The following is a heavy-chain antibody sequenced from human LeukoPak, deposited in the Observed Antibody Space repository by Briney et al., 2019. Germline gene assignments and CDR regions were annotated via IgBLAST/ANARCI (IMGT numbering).Heavy chain of an antibody. Sequence: SETLSLTCTVSGGPISSSGYYWGWIRQHPGKGLEWIGYIYYSGSTYYNPSLKSRVNISVDTSNNQFSLKVSSVTAADTAVYYCARAVVGNYCDYWGQGTLVTVSS. V-gene: IGHV4-31*03. CDR1: GGPISSSGYY. CDR2: IYYSGST. J-gene: IGHJ4*02. CDR3: ARAVVGNYCDY. D-gene: IGHD1-26*01.